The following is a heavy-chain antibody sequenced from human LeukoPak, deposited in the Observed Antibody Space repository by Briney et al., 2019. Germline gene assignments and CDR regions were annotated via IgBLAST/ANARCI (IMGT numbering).Heavy chain of an antibody. CDR1: GFTFSSYS. CDR3: ARERASSGWYLGY. J-gene: IGHJ4*02. Sequence: GGSLRLSCAASGFTFSSYSMTWVRQAPGKGLEWVSSISSSSSYIYYADSVKGRFTISRDNAKNSLYLQMNSLRAEDTAVYYCARERASSGWYLGYWGQGTLVTVSS. D-gene: IGHD6-19*01. CDR2: ISSSSSYI. V-gene: IGHV3-21*01.